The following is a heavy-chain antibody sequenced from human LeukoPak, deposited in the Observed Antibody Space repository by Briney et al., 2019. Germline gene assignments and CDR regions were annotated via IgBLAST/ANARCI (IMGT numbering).Heavy chain of an antibody. V-gene: IGHV3-21*01. D-gene: IGHD6-13*01. CDR2: ISSSSSYI. CDR1: GFTFSIYS. J-gene: IGHJ4*02. CDR3: AGGDSSSWYV. Sequence: PGGSLRLSCAASGFTFSIYSMNWVRQAPGKRLEWVSSISSSSSYIYYTDSVKGRSTISRDNAKNTLYLQMDSLRDEDTAVYYCAGGDSSSWYVWGQGTLVTVSS.